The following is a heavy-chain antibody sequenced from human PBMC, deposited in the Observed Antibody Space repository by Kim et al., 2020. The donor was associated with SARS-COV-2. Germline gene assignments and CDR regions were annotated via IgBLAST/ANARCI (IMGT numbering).Heavy chain of an antibody. Sequence: YAAPGQGRFTISREDSRNTLYLQMNSLETEHTAVYYCTRYCISTACYHAPWGQGTLVTVSS. V-gene: IGHV3-15*01. D-gene: IGHD2-2*01. CDR3: TRYCISTACYHAP. J-gene: IGHJ5*02.